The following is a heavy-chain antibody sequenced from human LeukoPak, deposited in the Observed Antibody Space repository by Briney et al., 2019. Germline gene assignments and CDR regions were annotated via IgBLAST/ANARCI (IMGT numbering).Heavy chain of an antibody. Sequence: PGGSLRLSCAASGFTFSDHYMDWVRQAPGKGLEWVGRTRNKAHSYITEYAASVQGRFTISRDDSKNSLYLQMNRLKAEDTAVYICARGHYFESGTYFGQDCLDVTGEGTVFTLSS. D-gene: IGHD3-10*01. CDR3: ARGHYFESGTYFGQDCLDV. CDR1: GFTFSDHY. CDR2: TRNKAHSYIT. V-gene: IGHV3-72*01. J-gene: IGHJ3*01.